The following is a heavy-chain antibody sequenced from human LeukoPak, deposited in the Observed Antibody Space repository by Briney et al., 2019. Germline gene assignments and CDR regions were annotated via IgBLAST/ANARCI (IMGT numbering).Heavy chain of an antibody. CDR2: ISGSGDST. CDR3: AKLHYYDSSGYFDY. J-gene: IGHJ4*02. CDR1: GFTFSSYG. V-gene: IGHV3-23*01. D-gene: IGHD3-22*01. Sequence: GGSLRLSCAASGFTFSSYGMSWVRQAPGKGLEWVSGISGSGDSTYYADSVKGRFTISRDNSKNTLYLQMNSLRAEDTAVYYCAKLHYYDSSGYFDYWGQGTLVTVSS.